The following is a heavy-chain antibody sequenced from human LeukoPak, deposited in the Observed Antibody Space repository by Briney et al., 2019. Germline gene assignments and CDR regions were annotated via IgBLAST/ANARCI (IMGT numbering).Heavy chain of an antibody. Sequence: SETLSLTCTGLGGPHSSYFWGWMRQTPRKGLEWIGDISYTGNTNYNPALKSRVHKSVDPPKNRFYLDLTSVTSADTAVYYCARDGYLGVTNFPLGGQGTRLTVPS. CDR1: GGPHSSYF. D-gene: IGHD3-10*01. V-gene: IGHV4-59*01. CDR3: ARDGYLGVTNFPL. CDR2: ISYTGNT. J-gene: IGHJ4*02.